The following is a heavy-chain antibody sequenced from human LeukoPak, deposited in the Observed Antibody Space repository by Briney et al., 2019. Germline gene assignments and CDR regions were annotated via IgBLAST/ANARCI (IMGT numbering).Heavy chain of an antibody. CDR1: GFTFSSYG. V-gene: IGHV3-30*03. J-gene: IGHJ4*02. CDR2: LSYDGSIK. D-gene: IGHD6-13*01. Sequence: HPGGSLRLSCAASGFTFSSYGMHWARQAPGKGLEWVAALSYDGSIKYYTDSVKGRFTISRDNTKNTLYLQMNSLRGEDTAVYYCARGIAAAGYFDYWGLGTLVTVSS. CDR3: ARGIAAAGYFDY.